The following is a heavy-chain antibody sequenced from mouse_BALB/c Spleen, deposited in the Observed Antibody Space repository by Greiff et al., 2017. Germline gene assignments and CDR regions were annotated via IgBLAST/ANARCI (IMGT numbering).Heavy chain of an antibody. J-gene: IGHJ4*01. CDR3: ARGYYGSRRYYYAMDY. V-gene: IGHV1-18*01. CDR2: INPNNGGT. CDR1: GYTFTDYN. D-gene: IGHD1-1*01. Sequence: VQLQQSGPELVKPGASVKIPCKASGYTFTDYNMDWVKQSHGKSLEWIGDINPNNGGTIYNQKFKGKATLTVDKSSSTAYMELRSLTSEDTAVYYCARGYYGSRRYYYAMDYWGQGTSVTVSS.